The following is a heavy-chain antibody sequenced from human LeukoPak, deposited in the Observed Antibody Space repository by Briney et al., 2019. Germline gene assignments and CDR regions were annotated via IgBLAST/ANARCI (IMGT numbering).Heavy chain of an antibody. CDR1: GYTFTPYY. Sequence: ASVKVSCKASGYTFTPYYIHWVRQAPGQGLEWMGLINPSGGSTSYAQKFQDRVTKTKETSTSTVYMDLSSLRSEDTAVYYCARVVNIAMVPGDYSAGMDVWGQGTTVTVPS. D-gene: IGHD5-18*01. CDR2: INPSGGST. V-gene: IGHV1-46*01. CDR3: ARVVNIAMVPGDYSAGMDV. J-gene: IGHJ6*02.